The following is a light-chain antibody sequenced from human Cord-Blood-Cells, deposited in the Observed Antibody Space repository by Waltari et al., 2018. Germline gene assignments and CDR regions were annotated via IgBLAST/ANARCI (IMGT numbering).Light chain of an antibody. CDR1: ALPKQN. J-gene: IGLJ2*01. CDR3: QSADSSGTYVV. V-gene: IGLV3-25*03. Sequence: SYELTQPPSVSVSPGQTARITCPGDALPKQNAYWYQRKPGQAPVLVIYKDSERPSGIPERFSGSSSGTTVTLTISGVQAEDEADYYCQSADSSGTYVVFGGGTKLTVL. CDR2: KDS.